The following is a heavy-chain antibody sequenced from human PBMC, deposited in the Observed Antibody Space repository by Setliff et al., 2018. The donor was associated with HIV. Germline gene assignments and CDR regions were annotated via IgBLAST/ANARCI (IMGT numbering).Heavy chain of an antibody. V-gene: IGHV3-21*01. J-gene: IGHJ3*02. CDR2: ISSSSSYI. CDR1: GFTFNRFT. CDR3: ARDRVPLDAGDAFDI. Sequence: GGSLRLSCAASGFTFNRFTMNWVRQAPGKGLEWVSSISSSSSYIYYADSVKCRFTISRDYAKNSLYLQMNSLRAEDTAVYFCARDRVPLDAGDAFDIWGQGTMVTVSS. D-gene: IGHD3-10*01.